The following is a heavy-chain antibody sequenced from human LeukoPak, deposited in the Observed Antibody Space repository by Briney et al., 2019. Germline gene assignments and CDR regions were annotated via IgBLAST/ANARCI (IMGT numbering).Heavy chain of an antibody. V-gene: IGHV3-11*01. Sequence: GGSLRLSCAASGFTFSDYYMSWIRQAPGKGLEWDSYISSSGSTIYYADSVKGRFTISRDNAKNSLYLQMNSLRAEDTAVYYCARDTRIAAAGIDYWGQGTLVTVSS. D-gene: IGHD6-13*01. CDR2: ISSSGSTI. J-gene: IGHJ4*02. CDR1: GFTFSDYY. CDR3: ARDTRIAAAGIDY.